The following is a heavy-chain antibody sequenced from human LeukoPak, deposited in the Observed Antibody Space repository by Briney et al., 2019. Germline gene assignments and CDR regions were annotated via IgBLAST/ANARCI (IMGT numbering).Heavy chain of an antibody. V-gene: IGHV3-21*01. J-gene: IGHJ4*02. CDR2: ISSRSSYI. Sequence: GGSLRLSCVASGFTLKNAWMSWVRQAPGKGLEWVSSISSRSSYIFYADSVKGRFTISRDNAKNSLFLQMISLRAEDTAVYYCASGITIRDLDYWGQGTLVTVSS. D-gene: IGHD3-10*01. CDR3: ASGITIRDLDY. CDR1: GFTLKNAW.